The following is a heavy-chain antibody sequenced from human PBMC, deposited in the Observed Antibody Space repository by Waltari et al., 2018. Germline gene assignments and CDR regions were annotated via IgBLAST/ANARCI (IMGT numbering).Heavy chain of an antibody. CDR3: ASEQPSLRGPTDY. Sequence: EVQLVESGGGLVQPGGSLRLSCAASGFTFSSYWMSWVRQAPGKGLEGVANIKQDGSEKYYVDSVKGLFTISRDNAKNSLYLQMNSLRAEDTAVYYCASEQPSLRGPTDYWGQGTLVTVSS. CDR1: GFTFSSYW. CDR2: IKQDGSEK. V-gene: IGHV3-7*01. D-gene: IGHD6-13*01. J-gene: IGHJ4*02.